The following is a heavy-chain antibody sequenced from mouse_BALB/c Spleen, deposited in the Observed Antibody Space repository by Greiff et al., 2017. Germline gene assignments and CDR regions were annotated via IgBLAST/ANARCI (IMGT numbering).Heavy chain of an antibody. D-gene: IGHD2-1*01. J-gene: IGHJ4*01. V-gene: IGHV1-14*01. Sequence: VQLKQSGPELVKPGASVKMSCKASGYTFTSYVMHWVKQKPGQGLEWIGYINPYNDGTKYNEKFKGKATLTSDKSSSTAYMELSSLTSEDSAVYYCARWDGNYAYDYWGQGTSVTVSS. CDR1: GYTFTSYV. CDR3: ARWDGNYAYDY. CDR2: INPYNDGT.